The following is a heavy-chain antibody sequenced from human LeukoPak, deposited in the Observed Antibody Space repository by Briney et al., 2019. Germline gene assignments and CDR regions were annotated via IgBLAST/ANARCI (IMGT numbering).Heavy chain of an antibody. CDR2: ISAYNGDT. V-gene: IGHV1-18*01. CDR1: GYTYSSYG. CDR3: AKWAGYYDVLTGKNHDAFDI. D-gene: IGHD3-9*01. J-gene: IGHJ3*02. Sequence: ASVKVSCKASGYTYSSYGISWVRQTPGQGLEWMGWISAYNGDTHYAQKFQGRVTMTTETSTSTAYMELRSLRSDDTAVYYCAKWAGYYDVLTGKNHDAFDIWGQGTMVTVSS.